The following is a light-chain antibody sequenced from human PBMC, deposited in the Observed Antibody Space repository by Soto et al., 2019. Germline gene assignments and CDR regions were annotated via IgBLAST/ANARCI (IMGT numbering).Light chain of an antibody. CDR3: SSYSISTAYL. J-gene: IGLJ1*01. Sequence: QSVLTQPASVSGSPGQSITISCTGTSSDVGGYDYVSWYQLHPGKAPKLMVFEVNNRPSGVSYRFSGSKSGNTASLTISGLQAEDEAGYFCSSYSISTAYLFGTGTKVTVL. CDR2: EVN. CDR1: SSDVGGYDY. V-gene: IGLV2-14*01.